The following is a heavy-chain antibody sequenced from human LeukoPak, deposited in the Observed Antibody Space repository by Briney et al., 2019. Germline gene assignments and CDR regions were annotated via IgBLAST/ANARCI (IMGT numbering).Heavy chain of an antibody. J-gene: IGHJ4*02. V-gene: IGHV4-59*01. CDR2: IYYSGST. CDR1: GGSISSYY. Sequence: SETLSLTCTVSGGSISSYYWSWIRQPPGKGLEWVGYIYYSGSTNYNPSLKSRVTISVDTSKNQFSLKLSSVTAADTAVYYCARGDYGDPFDYWGQGTLVTVSS. CDR3: ARGDYGDPFDY. D-gene: IGHD4-17*01.